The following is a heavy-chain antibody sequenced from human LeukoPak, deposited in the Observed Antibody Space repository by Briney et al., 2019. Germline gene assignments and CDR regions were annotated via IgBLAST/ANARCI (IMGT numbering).Heavy chain of an antibody. CDR1: GGTFNSYA. CDR3: ARGQSLTYCYYYMDV. V-gene: IGHV1-69*06. CDR2: IIPIFATA. Sequence: ASVKVSCNASGGTFNSYAITWDRQAPGQGLEWMGGIIPIFATADYAQKYQGRVTITADTSTSTAYMELSSMRSEDTAVYYCARGQSLTYCYYYMDVWGKGTTVTVSS. D-gene: IGHD4/OR15-4a*01. J-gene: IGHJ6*03.